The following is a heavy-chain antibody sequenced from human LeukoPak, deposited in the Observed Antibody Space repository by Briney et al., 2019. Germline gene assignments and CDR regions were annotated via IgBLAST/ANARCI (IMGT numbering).Heavy chain of an antibody. J-gene: IGHJ4*02. D-gene: IGHD4-11*01. Sequence: SETLSLTCTVSGGSISSYHWSWIRQPAGKGLEWIGRIHSSGSTTYNPSLKSRGTMSLDTSKNQFSLKLISVTAADTAVYYCARHDYGNYPVFDYWGQGILVTVSA. V-gene: IGHV4-4*07. CDR2: IHSSGST. CDR1: GGSISSYH. CDR3: ARHDYGNYPVFDY.